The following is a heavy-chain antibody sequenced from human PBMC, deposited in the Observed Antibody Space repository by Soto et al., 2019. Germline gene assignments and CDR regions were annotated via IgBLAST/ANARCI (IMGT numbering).Heavy chain of an antibody. J-gene: IGHJ4*02. Sequence: QERLVQSGAEVRKPGSSVKVSCKVTGGTSTRYAINWVRQAPGQGLEWMGGIDPMFVTSKYAQKFQGRVTITADTSTNIAYMELRSLRSEDTAVYYCNRGSEYDFWSGYLWGKGPLVSVSS. CDR2: IDPMFVTS. V-gene: IGHV1-69*06. CDR3: NRGSEYDFWSGYL. D-gene: IGHD3-3*01. CDR1: GGTSTRYA.